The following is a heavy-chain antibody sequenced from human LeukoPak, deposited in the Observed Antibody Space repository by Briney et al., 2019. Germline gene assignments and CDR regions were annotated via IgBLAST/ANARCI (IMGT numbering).Heavy chain of an antibody. CDR2: ISKSGDDT. Sequence: GGSLRLSCAASGFTFSHYAISWVRQAAGKGLEWVSAISKSGDDTYYADSVKGRFTISRDNYESTLYLQMNSLRVEDSAIYYCAKDSEYYDFWSRYNHYSYHYMDVWGKGTTVTVSS. D-gene: IGHD3-3*01. J-gene: IGHJ6*03. V-gene: IGHV3-23*01. CDR1: GFTFSHYA. CDR3: AKDSEYYDFWSRYNHYSYHYMDV.